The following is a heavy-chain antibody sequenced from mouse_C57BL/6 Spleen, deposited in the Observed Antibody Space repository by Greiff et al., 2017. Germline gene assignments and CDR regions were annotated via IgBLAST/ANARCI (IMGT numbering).Heavy chain of an antibody. CDR2: INPGSGGT. Sequence: QVQLQQSGAELVRPGTSVKVSCKASGYAFTNYLIEWVKQRPGQGLEWIGVINPGSGGTNYNEKFKGKATLTVDPSSSTAYMELHRLTSEDSAVYFCAKPIYYDYSLFAYWGQGTLVTVSA. CDR3: AKPIYYDYSLFAY. V-gene: IGHV1-54*01. J-gene: IGHJ3*01. D-gene: IGHD2-4*01. CDR1: GYAFTNYL.